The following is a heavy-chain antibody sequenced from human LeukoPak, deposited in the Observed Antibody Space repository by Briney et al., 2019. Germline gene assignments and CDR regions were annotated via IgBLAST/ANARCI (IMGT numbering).Heavy chain of an antibody. D-gene: IGHD4-23*01. CDR2: IKQDGSEK. Sequence: GGSLRLSCAASGFTFSGYWMSWVRQAPGKGLEWVANIKQDGSEKYYVDSVKGRFTISRDNAKNSLYLQMNSLRAEDTAVYYCAREGQVWDYGGNPARKNYYYYYYMDVWGKGTTVTVSS. CDR1: GFTFSGYW. V-gene: IGHV3-7*01. CDR3: AREGQVWDYGGNPARKNYYYYYYMDV. J-gene: IGHJ6*03.